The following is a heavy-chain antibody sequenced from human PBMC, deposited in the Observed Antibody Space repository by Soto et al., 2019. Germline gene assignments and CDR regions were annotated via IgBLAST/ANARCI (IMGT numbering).Heavy chain of an antibody. CDR1: GGTFSTSG. V-gene: IGHV1-69*01. CDR2: FVPLLRTP. J-gene: IGHJ4*02. D-gene: IGHD6-19*01. CDR3: ARDFSSGWAGY. Sequence: QVHLVQSGAEVKKPGSSVKVSCKASGGTFSTSGISWVRQAPGQGLEWVGRFVPLLRTPTYAQRFQGRVTITADESTSTAYMELSSLRSEDTAVYYCARDFSSGWAGYWGQGTLVAVSS.